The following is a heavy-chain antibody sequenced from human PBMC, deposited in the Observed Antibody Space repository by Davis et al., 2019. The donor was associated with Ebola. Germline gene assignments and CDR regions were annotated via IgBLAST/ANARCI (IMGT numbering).Heavy chain of an antibody. CDR3: ARDRAYSSSPRYNWFDP. J-gene: IGHJ5*02. D-gene: IGHD6-6*01. V-gene: IGHV1-18*01. CDR2: ISAYNGNT. CDR1: GYTFTSYG. Sequence: ASVKVSCKASGYTFTSYGISWVRHAPGQGLEWMGWISAYNGNTNYAQKLQGRVTMTTDTSTSTAYMELRSLRSDDTAVYYCARDRAYSSSPRYNWFDPWGQGTLVTVSS.